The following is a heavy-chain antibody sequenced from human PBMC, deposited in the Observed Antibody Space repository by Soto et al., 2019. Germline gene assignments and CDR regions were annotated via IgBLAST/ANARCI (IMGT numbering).Heavy chain of an antibody. J-gene: IGHJ3*02. Sequence: SETLSLTCTGSGGSISRSRYYWGWIRQPPGKGLEWIGSIYYSGSTYYNPSLKSRVTISVDTSKNQFSLKLSSVTAADTAVYYCARSQDTAFDIWGQGTMVTVSS. D-gene: IGHD2-15*01. CDR3: ARSQDTAFDI. CDR1: GGSISRSRYY. CDR2: IYYSGST. V-gene: IGHV4-39*01.